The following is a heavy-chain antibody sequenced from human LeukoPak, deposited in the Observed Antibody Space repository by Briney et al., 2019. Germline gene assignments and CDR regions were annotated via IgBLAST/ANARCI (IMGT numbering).Heavy chain of an antibody. J-gene: IGHJ6*02. V-gene: IGHV1-18*01. CDR3: ARDKYDFWSGYYVGARYYYGMDV. Sequence: GASVKVSCKASGYTLTSYGISWVRQAPGQGLEWMGWISAYNGNTNYAQKLQGRVTMTTDTSTSTAYMELRSLRSDDTAVYYCARDKYDFWSGYYVGARYYYGMDVWGQGTTVTVSS. CDR2: ISAYNGNT. D-gene: IGHD3-3*01. CDR1: GYTLTSYG.